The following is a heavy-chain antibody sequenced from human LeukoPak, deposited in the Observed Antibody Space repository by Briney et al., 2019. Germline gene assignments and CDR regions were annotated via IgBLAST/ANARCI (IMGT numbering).Heavy chain of an antibody. CDR3: ASVTSEY. D-gene: IGHD1/OR15-1a*01. Sequence: SETLSLTCTVSGGSISSYYWSCVRQPPGKGLEWIGNIYYSGRTNYNPSLKSRVTMSVDTSKNQFSLKVSSVTAADSAVHYCASVTSEYWGRGTLVTASS. CDR2: IYYSGRT. J-gene: IGHJ4*02. V-gene: IGHV4-59*01. CDR1: GGSISSYY.